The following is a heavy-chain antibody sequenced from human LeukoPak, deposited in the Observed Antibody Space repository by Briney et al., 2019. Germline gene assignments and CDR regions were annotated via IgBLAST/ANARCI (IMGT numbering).Heavy chain of an antibody. CDR3: ARVPYGSGTYTDY. Sequence: GGSDSLYCAASGFTFSTYGMHWVRQAPGKGLEWVAVITYDGSDKYYADSVKGRFTISRDNSKNTVYLQMNSLRAEDTAVYYCARVPYGSGTYTDYWGRG. CDR1: GFTFSTYG. CDR2: ITYDGSDK. J-gene: IGHJ4*02. V-gene: IGHV3-30-3*01. D-gene: IGHD3-10*01.